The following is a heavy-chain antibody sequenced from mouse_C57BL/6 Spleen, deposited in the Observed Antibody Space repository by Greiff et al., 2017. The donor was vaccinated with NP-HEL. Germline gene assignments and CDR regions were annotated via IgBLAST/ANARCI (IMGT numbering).Heavy chain of an antibody. D-gene: IGHD3-2*02. J-gene: IGHJ4*01. Sequence: VQLQQSGPELVKPGASVKISCKASGYAFSSSWMNWVKQRPGKGLEWIGRIYPGDGDTNYNGKFKGKATLTADKSSSTAYMQLSSLTSEDSAVYFCARRRGSGYYYAMDYWGQGTSVTVSS. CDR3: ARRRGSGYYYAMDY. CDR1: GYAFSSSW. CDR2: IYPGDGDT. V-gene: IGHV1-82*01.